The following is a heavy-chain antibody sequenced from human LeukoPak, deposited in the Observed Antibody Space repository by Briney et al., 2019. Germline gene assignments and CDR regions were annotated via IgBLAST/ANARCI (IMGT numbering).Heavy chain of an antibody. CDR1: GGTFSSYA. V-gene: IGHV1-69*04. CDR3: AREGRGYSYGYLFDY. J-gene: IGHJ4*02. Sequence: ASVKVSCKASGGTFSSYAISWVRQAPGQGREWMGRIIPSLGIANYAQKFQGRVTITADKSTSTAYMELSSLRSEDTAVYYCAREGRGYSYGYLFDYWGQGTLVTVSS. D-gene: IGHD5-18*01. CDR2: IIPSLGIA.